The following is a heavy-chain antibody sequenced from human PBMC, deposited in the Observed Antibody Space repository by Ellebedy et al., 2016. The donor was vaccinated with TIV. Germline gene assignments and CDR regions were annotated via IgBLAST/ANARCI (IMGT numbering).Heavy chain of an antibody. D-gene: IGHD4-17*01. CDR2: MSYSGSG. CDR1: GGSISSGTYY. CDR3: ARRDYRAYFDY. V-gene: IGHV4-39*01. J-gene: IGHJ4*02. Sequence: MPSETLSLTCTVSGGSISSGTYYWAWIRQPPGKGLEWIGGMSYSGSGYYNPSLKSRVTISVDTSKNQFSLRLSSVTAADTAVYYCARRDYRAYFDYWGQGILVTVSS.